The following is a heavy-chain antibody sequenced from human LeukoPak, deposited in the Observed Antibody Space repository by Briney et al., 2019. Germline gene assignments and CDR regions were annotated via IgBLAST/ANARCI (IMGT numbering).Heavy chain of an antibody. CDR3: ARGPSSSWPTLDY. V-gene: IGHV3-74*01. Sequence: SGGSLRLSCAASGFTFSGYWMHWVRQAPGKGLVWVSRINSDGSSTTYADSVKGRFTISRDNAKNTLYLQMNSLRAEDTAVYYCARGPSSSWPTLDYWGQGTLVAVSS. D-gene: IGHD6-13*01. J-gene: IGHJ4*02. CDR2: INSDGSST. CDR1: GFTFSGYW.